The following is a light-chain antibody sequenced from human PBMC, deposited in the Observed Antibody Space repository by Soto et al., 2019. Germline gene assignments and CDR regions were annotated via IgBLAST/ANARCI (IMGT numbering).Light chain of an antibody. CDR2: RAS. CDR3: QQYGSSPELT. CDR1: RNISSD. J-gene: IGKJ4*01. Sequence: IQMTQSPSSLSASVGDRVTLSCRASRNISSDLNWYQLKPGKAPKLLIYRASTLQNGVPSRFSGSGSATDFTLTISRLEPEDFAVYYCQQYGSSPELTFGGGTKVEIK. V-gene: IGKV1-39*01.